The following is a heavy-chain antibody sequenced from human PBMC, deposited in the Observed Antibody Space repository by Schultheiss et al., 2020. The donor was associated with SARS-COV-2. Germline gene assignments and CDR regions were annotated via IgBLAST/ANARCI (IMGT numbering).Heavy chain of an antibody. CDR3: ARATYGRDGYIKGFDY. Sequence: SETLSLTCTVSGGSISSGGYYWSWIRQHPGKGLEWIGYIYYSGSTYYNPSLKSRVTISVDTSKNQFSLKLSSVTAADTAVYYCARATYGRDGYIKGFDYWGQGTLVTVSS. V-gene: IGHV4-31*03. J-gene: IGHJ4*02. CDR1: GGSISSGGYY. D-gene: IGHD5-24*01. CDR2: IYYSGST.